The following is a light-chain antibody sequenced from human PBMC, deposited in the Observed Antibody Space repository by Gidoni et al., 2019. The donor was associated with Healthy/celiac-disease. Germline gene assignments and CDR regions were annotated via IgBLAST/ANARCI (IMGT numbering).Light chain of an antibody. J-gene: IGKJ2*01. CDR3: QQYGSSPYT. CDR2: GAS. Sequence: EIVLTRSPGTLSLSPGERATLSCRASQSVSSSYLAWYQQKPGQAPRLLIYGASSRATGIPDRFSGSGSGTDFTLTISRLGPEDFAVYCCQQYGSSPYTFGQGTKLEIK. CDR1: QSVSSSY. V-gene: IGKV3-20*01.